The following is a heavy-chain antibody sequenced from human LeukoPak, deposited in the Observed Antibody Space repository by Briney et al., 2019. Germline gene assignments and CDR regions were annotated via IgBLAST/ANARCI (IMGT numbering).Heavy chain of an antibody. V-gene: IGHV3-43*01. CDR3: AKELDTMFFDY. CDR2: AGWAGGTT. CDR1: GFNFDRYT. D-gene: IGHD3-10*02. Sequence: PGGSLRLSCATSGFNFDRYTIHWVRQAPGKGLEWVSLAGWAGGTTFYSDSVGGQFTISRDSGRKSVYLQMNSLTTDDTAFYFCAKELDTMFFDYWGQGALVTVSS. J-gene: IGHJ4*02.